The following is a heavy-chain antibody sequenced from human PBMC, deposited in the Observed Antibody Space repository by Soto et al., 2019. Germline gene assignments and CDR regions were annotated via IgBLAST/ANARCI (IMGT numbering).Heavy chain of an antibody. CDR1: GYTFTGYY. D-gene: IGHD3-10*01. V-gene: IGHV1-2*02. CDR3: ARNRFGVWGWFDP. J-gene: IGHJ5*02. CDR2: INPNSGGT. Sequence: ASVKVSCKXSGYTFTGYYMHWVRQAPGQGLEWMGWINPNSGGTNYAQKFQGRVTMTRDTSISTAYMELSRLRSDDTAVYYCARNRFGVWGWFDPWGQGTLVTVSS.